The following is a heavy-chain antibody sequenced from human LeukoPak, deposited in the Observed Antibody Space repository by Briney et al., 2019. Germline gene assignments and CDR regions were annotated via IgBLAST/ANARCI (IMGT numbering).Heavy chain of an antibody. J-gene: IGHJ6*02. D-gene: IGHD5/OR15-5a*01. CDR3: AREKVDIVSTPETYYYYYGMDV. CDR1: GFSVSSNY. CDR2: LYSGGSM. Sequence: QPGGSLRLSCVASGFSVSSNYMHWVRQAPGMGLEWVSALYSGGSMFYADSVKGRSSIPRDNFKNTLYLEMNSLRAEDTAVYYCAREKVDIVSTPETYYYYYGMDVWGQGTTVTVSS. V-gene: IGHV3-66*01.